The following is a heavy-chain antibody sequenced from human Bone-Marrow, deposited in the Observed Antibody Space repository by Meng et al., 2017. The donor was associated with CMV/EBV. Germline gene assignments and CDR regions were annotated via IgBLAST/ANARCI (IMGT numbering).Heavy chain of an antibody. CDR2: INSDGSST. Sequence: GESLKIPCAASGFTFSSYWMHWVRQAPGKGLVWVSRINSDGSSTSYADSVKGRFTIPRDNAKNTRYLQMNSLRAEDTAVYYCARVQQRVLGVYYYGRDVCGQGTTVTVSS. D-gene: IGHD6-13*01. V-gene: IGHV3-74*01. J-gene: IGHJ6*02. CDR3: ARVQQRVLGVYYYGRDV. CDR1: GFTFSSYW.